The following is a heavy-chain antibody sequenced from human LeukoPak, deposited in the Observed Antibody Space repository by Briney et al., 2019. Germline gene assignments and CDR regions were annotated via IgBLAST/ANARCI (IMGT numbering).Heavy chain of an antibody. CDR2: ISSSSGYI. Sequence: GGSLRLSCAASGFTFSSYSMNRVRQAPGKGLEWVSSISSSSGYIYYADSVKGRFTISRDNAKNSLYLQMNSLRAEDTAVYYCARKWAVGAVAGNNFDYWGQGTLVTVSS. V-gene: IGHV3-21*01. CDR3: ARKWAVGAVAGNNFDY. J-gene: IGHJ4*02. CDR1: GFTFSSYS. D-gene: IGHD6-19*01.